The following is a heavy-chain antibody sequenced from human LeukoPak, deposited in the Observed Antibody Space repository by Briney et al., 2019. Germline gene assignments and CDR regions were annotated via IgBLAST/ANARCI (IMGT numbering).Heavy chain of an antibody. Sequence: GASVTVSCTASGYTVTSYAIHWVRQAPGQRLEWMGWINAGNGNTKYSQKFQGRVTITRDTSASTAYMELSSLRSEDTTVYFCARDRLVYAIPYYGMDVWGQGTTVTVSS. CDR2: INAGNGNT. CDR3: ARDRLVYAIPYYGMDV. V-gene: IGHV1-3*01. CDR1: GYTVTSYA. J-gene: IGHJ6*02. D-gene: IGHD2-8*01.